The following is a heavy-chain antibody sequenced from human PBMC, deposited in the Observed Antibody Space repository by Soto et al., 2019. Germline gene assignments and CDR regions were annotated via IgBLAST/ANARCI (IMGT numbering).Heavy chain of an antibody. V-gene: IGHV3-23*01. CDR3: AKRGSGSYYLN. Sequence: EVQLLESGGGLVQPGGSLRLSCAASRFTFSSYAMSWVRQAPGKGLEWVSVISGSGDSTYYADSVKGRFTISRDNSKNTLDLQMNSLRAEDTAVYYCAKRGSGSYYLNWGQGTLVTVSS. D-gene: IGHD3-10*01. CDR2: ISGSGDST. J-gene: IGHJ4*02. CDR1: RFTFSSYA.